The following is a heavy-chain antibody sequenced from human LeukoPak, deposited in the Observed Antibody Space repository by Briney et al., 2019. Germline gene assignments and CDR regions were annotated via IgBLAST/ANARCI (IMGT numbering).Heavy chain of an antibody. CDR3: ARERTPGSGYGVDY. V-gene: IGHV1-2*02. CDR2: INPYNINT. D-gene: IGHD6-25*01. Sequence: ASVKVSCKASGYTFSDYGVNWVRQAPGQGLEWVGWINPYNINTLYSPKFQGRVTMTGDRSISTAYMELSRLRSDDTAVYYCARERTPGSGYGVDYWGQGTVVTVSS. J-gene: IGHJ4*02. CDR1: GYTFSDYG.